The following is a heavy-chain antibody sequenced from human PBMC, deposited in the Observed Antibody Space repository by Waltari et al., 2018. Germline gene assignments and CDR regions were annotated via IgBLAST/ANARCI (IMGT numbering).Heavy chain of an antibody. V-gene: IGHV6-1*01. CDR1: GDSVASNGAA. CDR3: ARGKVSAFDY. Sequence: QVQLQQSGPGLVKHSQTLSLTCVISGDSVASNGAAWNWIRQSPSRGLEWLGRTYYSTKWYNDYAASVKSRITINPDTSKNQFSLQLNSVTPEDTAVYYCARGKVSAFDYWGQGTLVTVSS. CDR2: TYYSTKWYN. J-gene: IGHJ4*02. D-gene: IGHD6-19*01.